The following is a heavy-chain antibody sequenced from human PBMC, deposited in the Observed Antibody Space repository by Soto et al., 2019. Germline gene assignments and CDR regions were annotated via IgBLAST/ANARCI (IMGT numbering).Heavy chain of an antibody. D-gene: IGHD1-1*01. CDR3: ARVERGTATTVVDAFDI. J-gene: IGHJ3*02. Sequence: QVQLQQWGAGLLKPSETLSLTCAVYGGSVSSGSYYWSWIRQPPGKGLEWIGEMSHSGGTHFNPSLKSRVTVSVDTSKNQFSLKMSSVTAADTALYYCARVERGTATTVVDAFDILGPGTMVTVSS. CDR1: GGSVSSGSYY. V-gene: IGHV4-34*01. CDR2: MSHSGGT.